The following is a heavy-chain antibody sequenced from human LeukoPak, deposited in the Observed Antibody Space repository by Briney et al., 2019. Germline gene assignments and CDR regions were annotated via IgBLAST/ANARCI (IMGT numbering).Heavy chain of an antibody. CDR3: ARDPGPGYSSGWYRGKNNWFDP. CDR1: GGTFSSYA. Sequence: GSSVKVSCKASGGTFSSYAISWVRQAPGQGLEWMGWINPNSGGTNYAQKFQGRVTMTRDTSISTAYMEMSRLRSDDTAVYYCARDPGPGYSSGWYRGKNNWFDPWGQGTLVTVSS. CDR2: INPNSGGT. J-gene: IGHJ5*02. D-gene: IGHD6-19*01. V-gene: IGHV1-2*02.